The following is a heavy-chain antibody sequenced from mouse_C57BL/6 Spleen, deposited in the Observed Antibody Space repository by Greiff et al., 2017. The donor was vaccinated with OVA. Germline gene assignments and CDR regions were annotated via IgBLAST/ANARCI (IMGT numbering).Heavy chain of an antibody. J-gene: IGHJ3*01. CDR3: AREGLFAY. CDR2: IDPSDSYT. Sequence: QVQLQQPGAELVRPGTSVKLSCKASGYTFTSYWMHWVKQRPGQGLEWIGVIDPSDSYTNYNQKFKGKATLTVDTSSSTAYMQLSSLTSEDSAVYYCAREGLFAYWGQGTLVTVSA. CDR1: GYTFTSYW. D-gene: IGHD3-3*01. V-gene: IGHV1-59*01.